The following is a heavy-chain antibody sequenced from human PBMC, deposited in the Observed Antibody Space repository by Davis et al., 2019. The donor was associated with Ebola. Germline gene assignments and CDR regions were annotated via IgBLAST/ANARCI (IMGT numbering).Heavy chain of an antibody. J-gene: IGHJ4*02. V-gene: IGHV3-30*03. CDR3: ARAVTATWSPFNN. D-gene: IGHD2-21*02. CDR1: GFTFSSYG. CDR2: ISYDGSNK. Sequence: GESLKISCAASGFTFSSYGMHWVRQAPGKGLEWVAVISYDGSNKYYADSVKGRFTISRDNSKNTLYLQMNSLRAEDTAVYYCARAVTATWSPFNNWGQGTLVTVSS.